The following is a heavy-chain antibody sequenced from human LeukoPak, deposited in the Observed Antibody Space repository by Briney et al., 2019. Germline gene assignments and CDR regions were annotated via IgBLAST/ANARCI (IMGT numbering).Heavy chain of an antibody. CDR1: GLTVSSNY. Sequence: GGSLRLSCAASGLTVSSNYMSWVRQAPGKGLEWVSVTDRGGSTYYADPVKGRFTISRDNSENTLYLQMNSLRTEDTAVYYCGTATLSATWNYWGQGTLVTVSS. V-gene: IGHV3-53*01. D-gene: IGHD3-16*02. CDR3: GTATLSATWNY. CDR2: TDRGGST. J-gene: IGHJ4*02.